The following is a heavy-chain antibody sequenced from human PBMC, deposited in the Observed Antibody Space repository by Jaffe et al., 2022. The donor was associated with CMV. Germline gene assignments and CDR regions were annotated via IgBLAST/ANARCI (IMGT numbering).Heavy chain of an antibody. J-gene: IGHJ4*02. V-gene: IGHV3-21*01. D-gene: IGHD6-19*01. CDR1: GFTFSSYS. Sequence: EVQLVESGGGLVKPGGSLRLSCAASGFTFSSYSMNWVRQAPGKGLEWVSSISSSSSYIYYADSVKGRFTISRDNAKNSLYLQMNSLRAEDTAVYYCAREPNGIAVAEVWGQGTLVTVSS. CDR3: AREPNGIAVAEV. CDR2: ISSSSSYI.